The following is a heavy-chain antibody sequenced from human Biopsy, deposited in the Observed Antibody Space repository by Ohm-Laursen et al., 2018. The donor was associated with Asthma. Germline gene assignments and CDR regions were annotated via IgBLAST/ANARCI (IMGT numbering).Heavy chain of an antibody. J-gene: IGHJ4*02. CDR1: GFGVSRDY. V-gene: IGHV3-53*01. CDR3: ARGDSSNWSHYYFDY. D-gene: IGHD3-22*01. CDR2: IYSGGTS. Sequence: SLRLSCSASGFGVSRDYMFWVRQAPGKGLEWVSVIYSGGTSHTEDSVMVRFTISRNYSKNTLYLQMHSLRAEDTYVYYCARGDSSNWSHYYFDYWGQGTLVTVSS.